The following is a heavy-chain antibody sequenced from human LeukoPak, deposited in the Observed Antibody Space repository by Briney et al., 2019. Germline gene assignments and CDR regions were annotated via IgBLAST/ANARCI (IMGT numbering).Heavy chain of an antibody. Sequence: SETLSLTCAVDGGSFSGYYWGWIRQPPGKGPEWIGEINHRGSTNYNPCLRGRVTILVDTSKKQFSLKLSPLTAPDTAVYYCARGLRTTMVRGIIITGRNWFDPWGQGTLVTVSS. V-gene: IGHV4-34*01. CDR3: ARGLRTTMVRGIIITGRNWFDP. J-gene: IGHJ5*02. D-gene: IGHD3-10*01. CDR1: GGSFSGYY. CDR2: INHRGST.